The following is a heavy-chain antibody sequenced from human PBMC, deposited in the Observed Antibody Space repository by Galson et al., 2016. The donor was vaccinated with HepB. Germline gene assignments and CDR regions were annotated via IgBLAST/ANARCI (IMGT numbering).Heavy chain of an antibody. J-gene: IGHJ6*02. CDR3: ARVRYCDTTSCYRERYYYYGMDV. Sequence: SVKVSCKASGGTFSNYAITWVRQAPGQGLEWMGGIIPIFGTSNYAQKFQGRVTITADESTTTAYMELSSLRSEDTAVYYCARVRYCDTTSCYRERYYYYGMDVWGQGTTVTVSS. CDR2: IIPIFGTS. V-gene: IGHV1-69*13. D-gene: IGHD2-2*01. CDR1: GGTFSNYA.